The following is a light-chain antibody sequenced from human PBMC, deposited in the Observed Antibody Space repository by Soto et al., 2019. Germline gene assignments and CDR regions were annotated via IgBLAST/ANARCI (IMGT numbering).Light chain of an antibody. J-gene: IGKJ4*01. CDR1: QSINSD. CDR3: LQDHNYPLT. Sequence: EIVMTQSPATLSVSPGERATLSCRASQSINSDLAWYQQRPGQAPRLLIYGASSRATGIPNRFSGSGSGTDFTLTISRLEPEDFATYYCLQDHNYPLTFGGGTKVDIK. CDR2: GAS. V-gene: IGKV3D-15*01.